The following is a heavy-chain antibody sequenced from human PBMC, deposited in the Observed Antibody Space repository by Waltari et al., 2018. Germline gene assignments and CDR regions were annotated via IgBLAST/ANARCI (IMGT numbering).Heavy chain of an antibody. V-gene: IGHV3-23*03. D-gene: IGHD1-26*01. CDR2: IYSGGSST. CDR3: AKGVGATLGFDY. CDR1: GFTLSSYA. Sequence: EVQLLESGGGLVQPGGSLRLTCAASGFTLSSYAMRWVRQAPGKGLEWVSVIYSGGSSTYYADSVKGRFTISRDNSKNTLYLQMNSLRAEDTAVYYCAKGVGATLGFDYWGQGTLVTVSS. J-gene: IGHJ4*02.